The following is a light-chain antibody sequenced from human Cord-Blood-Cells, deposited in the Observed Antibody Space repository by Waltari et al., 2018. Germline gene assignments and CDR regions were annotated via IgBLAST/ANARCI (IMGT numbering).Light chain of an antibody. J-gene: IGKJ1*01. CDR3: QQSYSTWT. CDR1: QSISSY. Sequence: DIQMTQSPSSLSASVGDRVTITCRASQSISSYLNWYQQKPWKAPKLLIYAASSLQSGVPSRFSGSGSGTDFTLTISSLQPEDFVTYYCQQSYSTWTFGQGTKVEIK. CDR2: AAS. V-gene: IGKV1-39*01.